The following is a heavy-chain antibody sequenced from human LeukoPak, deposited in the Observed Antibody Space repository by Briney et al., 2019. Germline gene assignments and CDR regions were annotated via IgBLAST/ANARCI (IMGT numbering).Heavy chain of an antibody. Sequence: PGGSLRLSCAASGFTFSSYAMSWVRHAPGEGLEWVSAISSSVGSTYYADSVKGRFTISRDNSKNTLYLQMNSLRDEDTAVYYCAKTRRVAVAGRNDAFDIWGQGTMVTVSS. V-gene: IGHV3-23*01. D-gene: IGHD6-19*01. CDR2: ISSSVGST. CDR1: GFTFSSYA. J-gene: IGHJ3*02. CDR3: AKTRRVAVAGRNDAFDI.